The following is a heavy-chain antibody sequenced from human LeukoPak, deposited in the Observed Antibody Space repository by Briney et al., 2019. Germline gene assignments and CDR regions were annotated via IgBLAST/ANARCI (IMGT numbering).Heavy chain of an antibody. D-gene: IGHD3-22*01. V-gene: IGHV3-23*01. CDR3: ARNPYDSSGYKAPYWHFDL. J-gene: IGHJ2*01. Sequence: GGSLTLSCAASGFTFSSYAMSWLRQAPGKGLEWVSSIAGSGRHTYYADSVKGRFTISRDNSKNTLYLQMNSLRAEDTAVYYCARNPYDSSGYKAPYWHFDLWGRGTLVTVSS. CDR1: GFTFSSYA. CDR2: IAGSGRHT.